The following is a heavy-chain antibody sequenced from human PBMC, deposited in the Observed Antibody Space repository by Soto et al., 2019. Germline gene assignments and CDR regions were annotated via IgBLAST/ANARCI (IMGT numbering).Heavy chain of an antibody. CDR2: INAGNGNI. V-gene: IGHV1-3*01. D-gene: IGHD6-13*01. J-gene: IGHJ4*02. Sequence: ASVKVSCKASGYTFTSYAMHWVRQAPGQRLEWMGWINAGNGNIKYSQKFQGRVTITRDTSASTAYMELSSLRSEDTAVYYCARESYSSSGEIDDYWGQGTLVTVSS. CDR3: ARESYSSSGEIDDY. CDR1: GYTFTSYA.